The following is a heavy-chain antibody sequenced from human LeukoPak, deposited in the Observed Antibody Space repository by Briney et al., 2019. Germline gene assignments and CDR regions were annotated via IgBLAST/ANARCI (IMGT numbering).Heavy chain of an antibody. CDR2: ISSSGSTI. Sequence: GGSLRLSCAASGFTFSSYRLHWVRQAPGKGLEWVSYISSSGSTIYYADSVKGRFTISRDNAKNSLYLQMNSLRAEDTAVYYCARVPRGVVITWGQGTLVTVSS. CDR1: GFTFSSYR. J-gene: IGHJ4*02. CDR3: ARVPRGVVIT. D-gene: IGHD3-22*01. V-gene: IGHV3-48*04.